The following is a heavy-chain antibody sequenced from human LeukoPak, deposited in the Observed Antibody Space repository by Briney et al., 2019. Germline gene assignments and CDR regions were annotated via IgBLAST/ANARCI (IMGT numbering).Heavy chain of an antibody. CDR1: GFTFSSYG. CDR2: ISYDGSNK. V-gene: IGHV3-30*18. J-gene: IGHJ4*02. CDR3: AKAHYSSGWYFDY. Sequence: GGSLRLSCAASGFTFSSYGMHWVRQAPGKGLEWVAVISYDGSNKYYADSVKGRFTISRDNSKNTLYLQMNSLRAEDTAVYYCAKAHYSSGWYFDYWGQETLVTVSS. D-gene: IGHD6-19*01.